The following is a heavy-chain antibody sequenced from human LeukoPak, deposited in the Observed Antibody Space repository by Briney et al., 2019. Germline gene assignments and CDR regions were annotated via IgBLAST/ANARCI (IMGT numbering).Heavy chain of an antibody. CDR2: IYYSGST. D-gene: IGHD2/OR15-2a*01. V-gene: IGHV4-30-4*01. CDR3: ARVSTARITYAFDI. Sequence: SETLSLTCTVSGGSISSGDYYWSWIRQPPGKGLEWIGYIYYSGSTYYNPSLKSRVTISADTSKNQFSLKLSTVTAADTAVYYCARVSTARITYAFDIWGQGTMVTVSS. J-gene: IGHJ3*02. CDR1: GGSISSGDYY.